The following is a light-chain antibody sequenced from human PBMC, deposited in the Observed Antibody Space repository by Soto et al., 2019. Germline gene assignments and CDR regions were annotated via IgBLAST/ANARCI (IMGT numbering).Light chain of an antibody. J-gene: IGLJ1*01. CDR3: TSYTSISSRV. Sequence: QSALTQPASVSGSPGQSITISCTGTSSDVGGYNYVSWYQQHPGKVPKLIIYEVNDRPSGVSNRFSGSKSGNTASLTISGLQPEDEADYYCTSYTSISSRVFGTGTKLTVL. V-gene: IGLV2-14*01. CDR1: SSDVGGYNY. CDR2: EVN.